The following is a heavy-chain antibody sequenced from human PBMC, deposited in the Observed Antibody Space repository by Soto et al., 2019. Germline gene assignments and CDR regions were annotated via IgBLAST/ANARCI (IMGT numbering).Heavy chain of an antibody. D-gene: IGHD3-22*01. J-gene: IGHJ4*01. CDR2: ISSNGGTT. V-gene: IGHV3-64D*06. Sequence: PGGSLRLSCAASGFTFRNYAMHWVRQAPGKGLEYVSAISSNGGTTYYADSVKGRVSISRDNSKNTLYLQMGSLRAEDTAVYFCVKEATDSSGYYWGAFHFWGQGTLVTVSS. CDR3: VKEATDSSGYYWGAFHF. CDR1: GFTFRNYA.